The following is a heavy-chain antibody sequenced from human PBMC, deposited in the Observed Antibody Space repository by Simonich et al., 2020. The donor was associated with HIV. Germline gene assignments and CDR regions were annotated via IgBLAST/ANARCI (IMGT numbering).Heavy chain of an antibody. CDR3: ARHVSNYYGSGTYYKRGVWFDP. CDR2: INHDGKT. J-gene: IGHJ5*02. V-gene: IGHV4-34*01. D-gene: IGHD3-10*01. CDR1: GGSFSGYY. Sequence: QVQLQQWGAGLLKPSETLSLTCAVYGGSFSGYYWTWIRQPPGKGLEWIGEINHDGKTNYNPSLKSRVLIFVATSKNQVSLKLSSVTAADTAVYYCARHVSNYYGSGTYYKRGVWFDPWGQGTLVTVSS.